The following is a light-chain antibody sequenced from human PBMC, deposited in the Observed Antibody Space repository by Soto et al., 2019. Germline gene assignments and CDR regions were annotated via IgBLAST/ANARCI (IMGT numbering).Light chain of an antibody. CDR3: QQLKNYPIT. J-gene: IGKJ5*01. CDR2: EES. Sequence: IHLTQSPSLLSASVRDRVTITCRPSQAVPNNMAWYQQKPGKPPKLLIYEESTLHSGVPSRFSGRKSGTQFTLTISSLQPEDFATYYCQQLKNYPITFGQGTRPEI. CDR1: QAVPNN. V-gene: IGKV1-9*01.